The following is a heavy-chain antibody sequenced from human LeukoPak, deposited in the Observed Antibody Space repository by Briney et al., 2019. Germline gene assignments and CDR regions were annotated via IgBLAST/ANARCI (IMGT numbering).Heavy chain of an antibody. J-gene: IGHJ5*02. CDR1: GFTFSSYA. D-gene: IGHD2-2*02. CDR2: ISGSGGST. CDR3: AKILRVVVPAAIPHSNWFDP. Sequence: GGSLGLSCAASGFTFSSYAMSWVRQAPGKGLEWVSAISGSGGSTYYADSVKGRFTISRDNSKNTLYLQMNSLRAEDTAVYYCAKILRVVVPAAIPHSNWFDPWGQGTLVTVSS. V-gene: IGHV3-23*01.